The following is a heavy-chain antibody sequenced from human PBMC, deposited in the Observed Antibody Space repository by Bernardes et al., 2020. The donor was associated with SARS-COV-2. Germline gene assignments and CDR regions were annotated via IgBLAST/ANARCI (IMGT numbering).Heavy chain of an antibody. Sequence: SGTLSLTCTVSGGSISSYYWSWIRQPPGKGLEWISYIYYSGSTNYNPSLKSRVTISVDTSKNQFSLRLSSVTAADTAVYYCARHLARSTSCYDYWGQGTLVTVSA. CDR1: GGSISSYY. D-gene: IGHD2-2*01. CDR3: ARHLARSTSCYDY. CDR2: IYYSGST. J-gene: IGHJ4*02. V-gene: IGHV4-59*08.